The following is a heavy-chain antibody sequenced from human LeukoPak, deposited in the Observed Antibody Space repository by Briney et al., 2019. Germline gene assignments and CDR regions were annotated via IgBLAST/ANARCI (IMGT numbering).Heavy chain of an antibody. Sequence: GGSLRLSCAASGFTFSSYAMHWVRQAPGKGLEWVAVISYDGSNKYYADSVKGRFTISRDNSKNTLYLQMNSLRAEDTAVYYCARDPRGVVVPAAMTFDYWGQGTLVTVSS. J-gene: IGHJ4*02. CDR3: ARDPRGVVVPAAMTFDY. CDR1: GFTFSSYA. D-gene: IGHD2-2*01. CDR2: ISYDGSNK. V-gene: IGHV3-30-3*01.